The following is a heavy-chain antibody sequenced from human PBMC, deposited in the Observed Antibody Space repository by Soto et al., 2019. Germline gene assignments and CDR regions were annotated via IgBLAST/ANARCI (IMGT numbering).Heavy chain of an antibody. J-gene: IGHJ3*02. V-gene: IGHV4-39*01. CDR2: IYYSGST. Sequence: ASETLSLTCTVSGGSISSSSYYWGWIRQPPGKGLEWIGSIYYSGSTYYNPSLKSRVTISVDTSKNQFSLKLSSVTAADTAVYYCARHPTVPGYSIPGLLYAFDIWGQGTMVTVSS. CDR1: GGSISSSSYY. D-gene: IGHD6-13*01. CDR3: ARHPTVPGYSIPGLLYAFDI.